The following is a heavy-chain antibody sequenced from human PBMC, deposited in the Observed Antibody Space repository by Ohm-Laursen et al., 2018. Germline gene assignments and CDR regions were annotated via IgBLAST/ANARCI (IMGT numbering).Heavy chain of an antibody. CDR1: TFSFSNCG. V-gene: IGHV3-33*01. CDR2: IWYDGTNK. D-gene: IGHD2-2*01. CDR3: ARGSCTSSASAFDM. Sequence: SLRLSCTASTFSFSNCGMHWVRQAPGKGLEWVADIWYDGTNKKYGDSVKGRFTIPRDNSKKKLYLQMNSLRVEDTAVYYCARGSCTSSASAFDMWGQGTMVTVSS. J-gene: IGHJ3*02.